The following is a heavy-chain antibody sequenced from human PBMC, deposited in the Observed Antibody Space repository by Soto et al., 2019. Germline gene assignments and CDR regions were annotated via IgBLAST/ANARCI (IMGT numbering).Heavy chain of an antibody. J-gene: IGHJ4*02. Sequence: VKVSCKASGGTFSSYAISWVRQAPGQGLEWMGGIIPIFGTANYAQKFQGRVTITADESTSTAYMELSSLRSEDTAVYYCAKYYYDSSGYYSDYWGQGTLVTVSS. D-gene: IGHD3-22*01. CDR1: GGTFSSYA. V-gene: IGHV1-69*01. CDR2: IIPIFGTA. CDR3: AKYYYDSSGYYSDY.